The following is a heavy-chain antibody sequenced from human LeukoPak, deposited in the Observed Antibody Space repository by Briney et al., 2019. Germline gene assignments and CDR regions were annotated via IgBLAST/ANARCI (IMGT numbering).Heavy chain of an antibody. CDR2: ISSGSSHI. CDR3: ATGVAVAGTHFVDY. J-gene: IGHJ4*02. Sequence: GGSLRLSCAASGFTFSNYNVNWVRQAPGKGLECISSISSGSSHIHYADSVKGRFTISRDNAKNSVYLQMNSLRVDDTAVYYCATGVAVAGTHFVDYWGQGTLVSVSS. D-gene: IGHD6-19*01. CDR1: GFTFSNYN. V-gene: IGHV3-21*01.